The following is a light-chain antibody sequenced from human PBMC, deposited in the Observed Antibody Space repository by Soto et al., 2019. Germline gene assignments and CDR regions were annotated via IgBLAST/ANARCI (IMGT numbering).Light chain of an antibody. CDR2: EVS. CDR1: SSDVGGYDY. V-gene: IGLV2-14*01. J-gene: IGLJ3*02. CDR3: ASFTTISTWV. Sequence: QSALTQPASVSGSLGQSITMSCTGTSSDVGGYDYVSWYQQYPGKAPKVMIYEVSNRPSGVSDRFSGSKSGNTASLTISGLRPEDEADYYCASFTTISTWVFGGGTKLTVL.